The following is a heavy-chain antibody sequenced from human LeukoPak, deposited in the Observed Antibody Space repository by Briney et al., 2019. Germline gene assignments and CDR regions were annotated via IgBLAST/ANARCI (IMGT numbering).Heavy chain of an antibody. D-gene: IGHD5-24*01. V-gene: IGHV3-48*01. Sequence: PGGSLRLSCAASGFTFSTYSMNWVRQAPGKGLEWVSYISSSSTNIFYADSVKGRFTISRDNAKNSLFLQMNSLRAEDTAVYYCARALATTSDYWGQGTLVTVSS. CDR2: ISSSSTNI. CDR3: ARALATTSDY. CDR1: GFTFSTYS. J-gene: IGHJ4*02.